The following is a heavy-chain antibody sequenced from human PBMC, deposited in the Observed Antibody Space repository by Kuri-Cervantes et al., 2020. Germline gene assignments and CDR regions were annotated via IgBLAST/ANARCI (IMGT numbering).Heavy chain of an antibody. CDR1: GFTFSRNA. CDR3: AKEGKQWLVYYFDY. D-gene: IGHD6-19*01. V-gene: IGHV3-23*01. J-gene: IGHJ4*02. CDR2: IIENGGST. Sequence: GGSLRLSCAASGFTFSRNAMSWVRQAPGKGLEWVSGIIENGGSTYYADSVKGRFSISRDNSKNTLYLQMNSLRAEDTAVYYCAKEGKQWLVYYFDYWGQGTLVTVSS.